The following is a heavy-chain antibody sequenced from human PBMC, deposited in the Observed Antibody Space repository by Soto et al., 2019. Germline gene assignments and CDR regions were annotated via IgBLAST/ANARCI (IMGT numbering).Heavy chain of an antibody. CDR1: GFSLTTDGVG. D-gene: IGHD4-4*01. CDR3: AHTTPVTSGIN. CDR2: TYWNDEA. V-gene: IGHV2-5*01. J-gene: IGHJ4*02. Sequence: QITLKESGPTLVKPTQTLTLTCTSSGFSLTTDGVGVDWIRQPPGKALEWLGLTYWNDEARYRPSLHSSLTITKDTSRIQVVVTMTNMDPVDTATYYGAHTTPVTSGINWGQGTLVTVSS.